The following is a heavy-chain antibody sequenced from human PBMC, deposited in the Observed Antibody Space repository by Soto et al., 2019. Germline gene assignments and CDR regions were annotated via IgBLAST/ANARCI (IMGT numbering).Heavy chain of an antibody. V-gene: IGHV4-59*01. D-gene: IGHD6-25*01. CDR1: GGSIRSYY. CDR3: ARVGSSDAFDI. J-gene: IGHJ3*02. CDR2: IYYSGST. Sequence: SETLSLTCTVSGGSIRSYYWSWIRQPPGKGLEWIGYIYYSGSTNYNPSLKSRVTISVDTSKNQFSLKLSSVTAADTAVYYCARVGSSDAFDIWGQGTMVTVSS.